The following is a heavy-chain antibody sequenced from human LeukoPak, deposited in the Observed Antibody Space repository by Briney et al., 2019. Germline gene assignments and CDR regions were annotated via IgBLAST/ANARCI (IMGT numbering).Heavy chain of an antibody. CDR3: ARDEDSSGYYPPFQH. D-gene: IGHD3-22*01. V-gene: IGHV1-69*04. Sequence: ASVKVSCKASGGTFSSYAISWVRQAPGQGLEWMGRIIPILGIANYAQKFQGRVTITADKSTSTAYMELSSLRSEDTAVYYCARDEDSSGYYPPFQHWGQGTLVTVSS. CDR1: GGTFSSYA. CDR2: IIPILGIA. J-gene: IGHJ1*01.